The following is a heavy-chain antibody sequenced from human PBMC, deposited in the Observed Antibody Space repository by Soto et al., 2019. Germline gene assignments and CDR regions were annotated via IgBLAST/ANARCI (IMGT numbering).Heavy chain of an antibody. J-gene: IGHJ5*02. CDR2: IDSDGRT. CDR1: GFTLSIHA. V-gene: IGHV3-23*01. Sequence: GGSLRLSCAVSGFTLSIHANIWVRQGPGKGLEWVSGIDSDGRTFHADSVKGRFTISRDNSKNALYLQMNSLRAEDTAVYYCAKEGYVSGFPWGQGTLVTVSS. CDR3: AKEGYVSGFP. D-gene: IGHD3-10*01.